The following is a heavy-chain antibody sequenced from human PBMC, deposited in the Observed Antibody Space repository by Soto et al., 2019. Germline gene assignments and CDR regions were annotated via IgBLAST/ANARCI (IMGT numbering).Heavy chain of an antibody. V-gene: IGHV3-23*01. Sequence: GGSLILSCAASGFTFSSYAMSWVRQAPGKGLEWVSAISGSGGSTYYADSVKGRFTISRDNSKNTLYLQMNSLRAEDTAVYYCAKDEGFRFLEWFFDYWGQGTLVTVSS. D-gene: IGHD3-3*01. J-gene: IGHJ4*02. CDR3: AKDEGFRFLEWFFDY. CDR1: GFTFSSYA. CDR2: ISGSGGST.